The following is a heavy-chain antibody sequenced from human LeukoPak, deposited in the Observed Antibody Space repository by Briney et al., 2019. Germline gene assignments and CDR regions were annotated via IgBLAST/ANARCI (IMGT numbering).Heavy chain of an antibody. CDR1: GFTFSSYS. J-gene: IGHJ4*02. Sequence: GGSLRLSCAASGFTFSSYSMNWVRQAPGKGLEWVSSISSSSSYIYYADSAKGRFTISRDNAKNSLYLQMNSLRAEDTAVYYCARDGLYYYDSSGYYHQDYWGQGTLVTVSS. V-gene: IGHV3-21*01. CDR2: ISSSSSYI. CDR3: ARDGLYYYDSSGYYHQDY. D-gene: IGHD3-22*01.